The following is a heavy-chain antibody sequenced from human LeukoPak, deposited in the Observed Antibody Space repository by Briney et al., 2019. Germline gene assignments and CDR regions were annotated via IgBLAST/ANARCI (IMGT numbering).Heavy chain of an antibody. Sequence: GGSLRLSCAASGFTFSNYAMSLVRQAPGKGLEWVSAISASGDSTYYADSVRGRFTVSRDNSKNTLYLQMNSLRAEDTAVYYCAKTLFMITFGGVFDYWGQGTLVTVSS. J-gene: IGHJ4*02. CDR2: ISASGDST. V-gene: IGHV3-23*01. CDR3: AKTLFMITFGGVFDY. D-gene: IGHD3-16*01. CDR1: GFTFSNYA.